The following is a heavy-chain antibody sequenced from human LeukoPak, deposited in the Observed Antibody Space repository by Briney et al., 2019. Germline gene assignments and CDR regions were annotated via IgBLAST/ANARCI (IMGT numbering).Heavy chain of an antibody. V-gene: IGHV4-59*08. CDR2: IYYSGST. CDR3: ARHRGGAAAGNRYYFDY. Sequence: PSETLSLTCAVYGGSFSGYYWSWIRQPPGKGLEWIGYIYYSGSTNYNPSLKSRVTISVDTSKNQFSLKLSSVTAADTAVYYCARHRGGAAAGNRYYFDYWGQGTLVTVSS. CDR1: GGSFSGYY. D-gene: IGHD6-13*01. J-gene: IGHJ4*02.